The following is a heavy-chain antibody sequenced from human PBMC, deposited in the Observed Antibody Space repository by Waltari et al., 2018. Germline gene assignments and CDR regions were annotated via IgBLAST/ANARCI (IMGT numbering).Heavy chain of an antibody. CDR3: ASQVDFALVPVERHFDS. CDR2: ISVSGGNT. D-gene: IGHD2-8*02. V-gene: IGHV3-23*01. J-gene: IGHJ4*02. CDR1: GFSFRHYA. Sequence: EVQLLEYGGGLVQPGGSLRLSCAASGFSFRHYAMSWVRQAPGKGLEYVSAISVSGGNTYYADSVKGRFTVSRDNSKNTLFLQMNSPRAEDTATYYCASQVDFALVPVERHFDSWGQGTLVTVSP.